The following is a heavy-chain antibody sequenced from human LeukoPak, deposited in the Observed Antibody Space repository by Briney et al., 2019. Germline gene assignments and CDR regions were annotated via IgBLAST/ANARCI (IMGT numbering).Heavy chain of an antibody. CDR2: ISSSSSTI. CDR1: GFSFSTFW. Sequence: GGSLRLSCTASGFSFSTFWMSWVRQAPGKGLEWVSYISSSSSTIYYADSVKGRFTISRDNAKNSLYLQMNSLRAEDTAVYYCARDRYYYDSSGYYFIHYFDYWGQGTLVTVSS. V-gene: IGHV3-48*01. D-gene: IGHD3-22*01. CDR3: ARDRYYYDSSGYYFIHYFDY. J-gene: IGHJ4*02.